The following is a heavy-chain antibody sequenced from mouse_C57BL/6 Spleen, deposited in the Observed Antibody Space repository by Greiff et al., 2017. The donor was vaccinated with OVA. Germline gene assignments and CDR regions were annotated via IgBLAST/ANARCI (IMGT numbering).Heavy chain of an antibody. CDR2: INPGSGGT. V-gene: IGHV1-54*01. D-gene: IGHD3-2*02. CDR3: ERRAQATSAWFAY. CDR1: GYAFTNYL. Sequence: VMLQQSGAELVRPGTSVKVSCKASGYAFTNYLIEWVKQRPGQGLEWIGVINPGSGGTNSNEKFKGKATLTADKSSSTAYMQLSSLTSEDSAVYFCERRAQATSAWFAYWGQGTLVTVSA. J-gene: IGHJ3*01.